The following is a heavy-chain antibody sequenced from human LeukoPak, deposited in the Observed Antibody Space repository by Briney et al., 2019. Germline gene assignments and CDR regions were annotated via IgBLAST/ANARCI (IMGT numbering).Heavy chain of an antibody. CDR2: INHSGST. V-gene: IGHV4-34*01. CDR1: GGSFSGYY. J-gene: IGHJ4*02. D-gene: IGHD2-8*01. Sequence: SETLSLTCAVYGGSFSGYYWSWIRQPPGKGLEWIGEINHSGSTNYSPSLKSRVTISVDTSKNQFSLKLSSVTAADTAVYYCARGYYAKAGCLDYWGQGTLVTVSS. CDR3: ARGYYAKAGCLDY.